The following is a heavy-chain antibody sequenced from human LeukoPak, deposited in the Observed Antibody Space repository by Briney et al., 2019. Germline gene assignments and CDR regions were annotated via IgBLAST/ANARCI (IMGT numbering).Heavy chain of an antibody. J-gene: IGHJ4*02. CDR2: ISSSSNYK. D-gene: IGHD3-3*01. CDR3: ARVLWVFGVVIMPIDY. V-gene: IGHV3-21*06. Sequence: GGSLRLSCAASGFTFNSYSMNWVRQAPGKGLDWVSSISSSSNYKYYADSVKGRFTISRDNAKNLVYLQMDSLRAEDTAVYYCARVLWVFGVVIMPIDYWGQGTLVTVSS. CDR1: GFTFNSYS.